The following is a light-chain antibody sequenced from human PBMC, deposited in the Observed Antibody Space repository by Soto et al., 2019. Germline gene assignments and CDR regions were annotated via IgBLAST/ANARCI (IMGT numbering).Light chain of an antibody. J-gene: IGKJ2*01. CDR1: QSISSW. CDR2: NAS. V-gene: IGKV1-5*03. CDR3: QQYSDYPYT. Sequence: DIQMTQSPSTLSASVGDRVTITCRASQSISSWLAWYQQRPGKAPKLLIYNASSLESGVPSRFSGSGSGTEFTLTISSLQPADFATYFCQQYSDYPYTFGQGTKLEIK.